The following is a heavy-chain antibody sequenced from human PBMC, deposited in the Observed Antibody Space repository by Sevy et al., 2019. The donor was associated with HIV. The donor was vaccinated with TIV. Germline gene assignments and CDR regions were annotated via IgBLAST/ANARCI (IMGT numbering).Heavy chain of an antibody. CDR3: TRGATPYTVTTFDY. J-gene: IGHJ4*02. CDR1: GFTFGDYA. V-gene: IGHV3-49*03. D-gene: IGHD4-17*01. CDR2: IRRKAYGGTT. Sequence: GGSLRLSCTASGFTFGDYAMSWFRQAPGKGLEWVSFIRRKAYGGTTEYAASVKGRFTISRDDSKSIVYLQMNSLKIEDTAVYYCTRGATPYTVTTFDYWGQGTLVTVSS.